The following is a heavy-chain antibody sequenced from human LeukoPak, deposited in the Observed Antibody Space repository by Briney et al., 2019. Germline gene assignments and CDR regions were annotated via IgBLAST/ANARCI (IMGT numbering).Heavy chain of an antibody. Sequence: PGGSLRLSCAASRFTFSNSWMSWVRQAPGKGLEWVANIKQDGSERHYVDSVKGRFTISRDSAKNSLYLQLNSLRDEDTAVYYCARDRSPYTTSAYYLDYWGQGTLVTVSS. V-gene: IGHV3-7*01. D-gene: IGHD3-22*01. CDR3: ARDRSPYTTSAYYLDY. CDR1: RFTFSNSW. J-gene: IGHJ4*02. CDR2: IKQDGSER.